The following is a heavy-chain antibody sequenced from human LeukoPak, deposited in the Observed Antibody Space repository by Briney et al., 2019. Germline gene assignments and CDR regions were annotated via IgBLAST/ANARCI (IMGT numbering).Heavy chain of an antibody. CDR3: ARLRFLEWPKGLHYFDY. CDR2: IYYSRST. Sequence: KTSETLSLTCTVSGGSISSSSYYWGWIRQPPGKGLEWIGYIYYSRSTNYNPSLKSRVTISVDTSKNQFSLKLSSVTAADTAVYYCARLRFLEWPKGLHYFDYWGQGTLVTVSS. D-gene: IGHD3-3*01. J-gene: IGHJ4*02. CDR1: GGSISSSSYY. V-gene: IGHV4-61*05.